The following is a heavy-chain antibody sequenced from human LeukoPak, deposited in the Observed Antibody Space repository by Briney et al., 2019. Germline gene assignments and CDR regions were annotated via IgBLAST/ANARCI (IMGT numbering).Heavy chain of an antibody. J-gene: IGHJ2*01. CDR1: GGSITSSNYF. V-gene: IGHV4-39*01. CDR3: ARQGVVPNKAGWYFDL. D-gene: IGHD3-10*01. CDR2: FYHSGTI. Sequence: SETLSLTCIVSGGSITSSNYFWGWIRQPPGKGLEWIGGFYHSGTIFYSPSLGSRVAISIDTSKDQFSLRLLSVTAADTAVYYCARQGVVPNKAGWYFDLWGRGTLVTVSS.